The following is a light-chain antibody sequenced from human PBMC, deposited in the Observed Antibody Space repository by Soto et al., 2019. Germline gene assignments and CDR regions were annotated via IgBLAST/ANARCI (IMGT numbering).Light chain of an antibody. V-gene: IGLV2-11*01. Sequence: QSVLTQPRSVSGSPGQSVTISCTGTSSDVGGYNYVSWYQQLPGKAPKLMIYDVTKRPSGVPDRFSASKSGNTASLSVSGLQAEDEADYYCCSYAGTFTFVFGAGTQLTVL. J-gene: IGLJ7*01. CDR3: CSYAGTFTFV. CDR1: SSDVGGYNY. CDR2: DVT.